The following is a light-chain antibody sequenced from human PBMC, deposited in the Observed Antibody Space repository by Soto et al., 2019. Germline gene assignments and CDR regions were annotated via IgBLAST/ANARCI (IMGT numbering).Light chain of an antibody. V-gene: IGKV3-15*01. CDR3: QQYNNWPPWT. CDR2: DAS. J-gene: IGKJ1*01. Sequence: ILMTQSPATLSVSPGERATLSCRASQSVSNNLAWYQQKPGQAPRLLIYDASTRATGIPDRFSGSGSVTEFTINIRGLQAEDFAVYYCQQYNNWPPWTFGQGTKVEIK. CDR1: QSVSNN.